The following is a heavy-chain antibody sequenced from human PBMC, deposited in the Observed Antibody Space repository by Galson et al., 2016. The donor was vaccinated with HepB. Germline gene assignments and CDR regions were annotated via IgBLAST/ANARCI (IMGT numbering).Heavy chain of an antibody. J-gene: IGHJ2*01. CDR1: GYTFTNYW. Sequence: QSGAEVKKPGESLRISCQGSGYTFTNYWISWVRQMPGKGLEWMGRIDPRDSNIDYNPSFQGHFTISTDKSINTAYLKWSSLKASDTALYLCARHSASWGSRWFFDLWGRGTLVAVSS. CDR3: ARHSASWGSRWFFDL. V-gene: IGHV5-10-1*01. D-gene: IGHD3-16*01. CDR2: IDPRDSNI.